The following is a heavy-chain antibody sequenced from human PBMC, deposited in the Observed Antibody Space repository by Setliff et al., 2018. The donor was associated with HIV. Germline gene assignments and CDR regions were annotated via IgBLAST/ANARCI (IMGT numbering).Heavy chain of an antibody. D-gene: IGHD3-22*01. CDR1: GGSISSHY. CDR2: LYHSGSA. CDR3: TRVRLLYSDSSPVWFDP. V-gene: IGHV4-59*11. J-gene: IGHJ5*02. Sequence: SETLSLTCTVSGGSISSHYWSWIRQPPGKGLEWIGYLYHSGSANYNPSLKSRVTISGDTSKNQFSLKLSSVTAADTAIYYCTRVRLLYSDSSPVWFDPGGQGTLVTVSS.